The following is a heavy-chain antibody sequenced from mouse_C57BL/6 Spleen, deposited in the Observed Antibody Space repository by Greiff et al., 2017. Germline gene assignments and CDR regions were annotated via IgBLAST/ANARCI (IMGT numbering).Heavy chain of an antibody. D-gene: IGHD1-1*01. CDR3: ARRRGTTVGFDV. Sequence: QVQLQQSGAELVRPGSSVKLSCKASGYTFTSYWMDWVKQRPGQGLEWIGNIYPSDSETHYNQKFKDKATLTVDKSSSTAYMQLSSLTSEDSAVYYCARRRGTTVGFDVWGTGTTVTVSS. J-gene: IGHJ1*03. V-gene: IGHV1-61*01. CDR1: GYTFTSYW. CDR2: IYPSDSET.